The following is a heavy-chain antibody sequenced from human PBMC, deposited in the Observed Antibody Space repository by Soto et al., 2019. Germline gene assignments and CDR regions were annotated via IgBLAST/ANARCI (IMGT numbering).Heavy chain of an antibody. D-gene: IGHD3-22*01. Sequence: ASVKVSCKASGYTFSDYFIQWLRQAPGQGLEWVAWINAGNGNTKYSQKFQGRVTITRDTSASTAYMELSSLRSEDTAVYYCARGRSYYDSSGYPHWGQGTLVTVSS. CDR2: INAGNGNT. V-gene: IGHV1-3*01. CDR1: GYTFSDYF. CDR3: ARGRSYYDSSGYPH. J-gene: IGHJ4*02.